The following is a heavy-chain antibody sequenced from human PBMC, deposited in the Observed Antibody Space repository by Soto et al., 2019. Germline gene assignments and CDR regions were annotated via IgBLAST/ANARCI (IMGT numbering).Heavy chain of an antibody. D-gene: IGHD6-19*01. CDR1: GGTFSSYT. V-gene: IGHV1-69*08. CDR2: IIPILGIA. J-gene: IGHJ4*02. CDR3: AREGIAVAGTDY. Sequence: QVQLVQSGAEVKKPGSSVKVSCKASGGTFSSYTISWVRQAPGQGLEWMGRIIPILGIANYAQKFQGRVTIPADKSTSTAYMELSSLRSEDTAVYYCAREGIAVAGTDYWGQGTLVTVSS.